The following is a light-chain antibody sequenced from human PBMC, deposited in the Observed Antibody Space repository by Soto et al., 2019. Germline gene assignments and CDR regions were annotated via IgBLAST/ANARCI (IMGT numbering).Light chain of an antibody. CDR2: EDN. CDR3: QSYDNNNHWV. Sequence: NFMLTQPHSVSVSPGKTVTMSCTRSSGSIANNYVQWYQQRPGSSPTTVIYEDNQRPSGVPDRFSGSIDSSSHSASLTISGLKTEDEADYYCQSYDNNNHWVFGGGTKVTVL. CDR1: SGSIANNY. J-gene: IGLJ3*02. V-gene: IGLV6-57*01.